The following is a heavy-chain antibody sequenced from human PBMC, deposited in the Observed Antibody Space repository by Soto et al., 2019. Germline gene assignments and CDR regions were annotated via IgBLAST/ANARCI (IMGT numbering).Heavy chain of an antibody. J-gene: IGHJ4*02. V-gene: IGHV3-23*01. CDR2: ISDSGDST. CDR3: TLTYHYDRSGYYYVN. CDR1: GFTFSNYA. D-gene: IGHD3-22*01. Sequence: PWGSLRLSCASSGFTFSNYAMSWVRQAPGKGLEWVSAISDSGDSTYYADSVKGRFTISRDNSKNTPYLQMNSLRAEDTAVYYCTLTYHYDRSGYYYVNWGQGILVTVSS.